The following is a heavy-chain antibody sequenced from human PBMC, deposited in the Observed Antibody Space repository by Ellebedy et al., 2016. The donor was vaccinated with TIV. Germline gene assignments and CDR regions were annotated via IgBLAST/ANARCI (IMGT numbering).Heavy chain of an antibody. V-gene: IGHV3-23*01. CDR1: GFTFNNYA. D-gene: IGHD3-22*01. Sequence: PGGSLRLSCAASGFTFNNYAMTWVRQAPGKGLEWVSGFGVSGDSTYYADSVKGRFIISRDNSKKTLYLQMNSLRAEDTAVYYCAKGRGGGSDSSAPRYYFDYWGLGTLVTVSS. CDR2: FGVSGDST. CDR3: AKGRGGGSDSSAPRYYFDY. J-gene: IGHJ4*02.